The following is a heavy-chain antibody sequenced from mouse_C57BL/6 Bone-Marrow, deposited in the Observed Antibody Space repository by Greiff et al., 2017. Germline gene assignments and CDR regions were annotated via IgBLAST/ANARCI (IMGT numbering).Heavy chain of an antibody. Sequence: EVKLEESGGGLVKPGGSLKLSCAASGFTFSSYTMSWVRQTPEKRLEWVATISGGGGNTYYPDSVKGRFTISRDNAMNTLYLQMSSLRSEDTAWYYCAREYDGYYYAMDYWGQGTSVTVSS. CDR3: AREYDGYYYAMDY. CDR1: GFTFSSYT. V-gene: IGHV5-9*01. J-gene: IGHJ4*01. D-gene: IGHD2-3*01. CDR2: ISGGGGNT.